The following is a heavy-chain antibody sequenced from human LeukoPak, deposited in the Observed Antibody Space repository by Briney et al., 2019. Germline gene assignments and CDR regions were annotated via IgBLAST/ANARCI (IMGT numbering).Heavy chain of an antibody. CDR1: GFTFDDYA. V-gene: IGHV3-9*01. CDR2: ISWNSGSI. Sequence: GGSLRLSCAASGFTFDDYAMPWARQAPGKGLEWVSGISWNSGSIGYADSVKGRFTISRDNAKNSLYLQMNSLRAEDTALYYCAKDPAAMGEYFQHWGQGTLVTVSS. D-gene: IGHD2-2*01. J-gene: IGHJ1*01. CDR3: AKDPAAMGEYFQH.